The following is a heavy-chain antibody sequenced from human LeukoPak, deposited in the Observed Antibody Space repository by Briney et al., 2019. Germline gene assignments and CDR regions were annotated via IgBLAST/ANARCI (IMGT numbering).Heavy chain of an antibody. CDR1: GGSISSSSYY. CDR2: IYYSGST. J-gene: IGHJ4*02. CDR3: ARRHDFWSGYHYFNY. V-gene: IGHV4-39*01. Sequence: SETLSLTCTVSGGSISSSSYYWGWIRQPPGKGLEWIGSIYYSGSTYYNPSLKSRVTISVDTSKNQFSLKLSSVTAADTAVYYCARRHDFWSGYHYFNYWGQGTLVTVSS. D-gene: IGHD3-3*01.